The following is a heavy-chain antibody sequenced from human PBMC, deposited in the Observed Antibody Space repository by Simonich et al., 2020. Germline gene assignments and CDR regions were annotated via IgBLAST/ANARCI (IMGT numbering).Heavy chain of an antibody. D-gene: IGHD3-10*01. V-gene: IGHV3-7*01. CDR1: GFTFSSYW. J-gene: IGHJ4*02. CDR2: IKQDGSEK. Sequence: EVQLVESGGGLVQPGVSLRLSCAASGFTFSSYWMSWVRQAPGKGLEWVPKIKQDGSEKNYEDSGKGRFTISRDNAKNSLYLQMNSLRAEDTAVYYCARDREVYGSGSYYNYWGQGTLVTVSS. CDR3: ARDREVYGSGSYYNY.